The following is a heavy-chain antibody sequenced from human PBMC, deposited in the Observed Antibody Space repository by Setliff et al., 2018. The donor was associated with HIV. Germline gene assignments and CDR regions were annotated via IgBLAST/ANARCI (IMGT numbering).Heavy chain of an antibody. Sequence: SETLSLTCTVSGGSISSYYWSWIRQPPGKGLEWIGYIYYSGTTDYNPSLKSRVTISIDTSKNQFSLKLTSVTAADTAVYYCAALTTGYYFDYWGQGTLVTVSS. D-gene: IGHD4-17*01. CDR1: GGSISSYY. V-gene: IGHV4-59*12. CDR2: IYYSGTT. J-gene: IGHJ4*02. CDR3: AALTTGYYFDY.